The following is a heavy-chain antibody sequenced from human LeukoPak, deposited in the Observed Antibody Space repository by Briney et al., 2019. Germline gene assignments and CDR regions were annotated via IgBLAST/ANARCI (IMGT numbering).Heavy chain of an antibody. CDR1: GYTFTGYY. J-gene: IGHJ3*02. Sequence: GASVKVSCKASGYTFTGYYMHWVRQAPGQGLEWMGWINPNSGGTNDAQKFQGRVTMTRDTSISTASMELSRLRSDDTVVYCCARERFLEWLLYGDAFDIWGQGTMVTVSS. D-gene: IGHD3-3*01. CDR3: ARERFLEWLLYGDAFDI. V-gene: IGHV1-2*02. CDR2: INPNSGGT.